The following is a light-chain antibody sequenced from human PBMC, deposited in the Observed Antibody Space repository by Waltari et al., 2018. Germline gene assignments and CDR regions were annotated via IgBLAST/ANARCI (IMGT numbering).Light chain of an antibody. J-gene: IGLJ3*02. CDR2: EGN. CDR3: SSYTGTTTPRV. Sequence: QSALTQPASVSGSPGQSIIISCTETSSGVGTYNLVSWYQQHPGKAPKVIIYEGNKRPSEVSNRFSRSKSGNTASLTISGLQAEDEADYYCSSYTGTTTPRVFGGGTKLTVL. CDR1: SSGVGTYNL. V-gene: IGLV2-23*01.